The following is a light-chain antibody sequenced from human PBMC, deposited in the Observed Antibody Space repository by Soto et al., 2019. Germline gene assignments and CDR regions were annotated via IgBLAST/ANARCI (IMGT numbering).Light chain of an antibody. J-gene: IGLJ1*01. CDR1: SCNIGSNY. V-gene: IGLV1-47*01. CDR3: AAWDDSLSGYV. CDR2: RNN. Sequence: SVLTQPPSASGTPGQSVTISCSGSSCNIGSNYVYWYQQLPGTAPKLLIYRNNQRPSGVPDRFSGSKSGTSASLAISGLRSEDEADYYCAAWDDSLSGYVFGTGTKVTVL.